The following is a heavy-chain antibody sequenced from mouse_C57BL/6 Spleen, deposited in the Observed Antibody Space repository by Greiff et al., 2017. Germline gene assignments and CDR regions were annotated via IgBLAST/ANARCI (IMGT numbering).Heavy chain of an antibody. CDR1: GYSITSDY. CDR2: ISYSGST. D-gene: IGHD1-1*01. Sequence: EVKLMESGPGLAKPSQTLSLTCSVTGYSITSDYWNWIRKFPGNKLEYMGYISYSGSTYYNPSLKSRISITRDTSKNQYYLQLNSLTTEDTATYYCASLITTVVEGAWFAYWGQGTLVTVSA. V-gene: IGHV3-8*01. CDR3: ASLITTVVEGAWFAY. J-gene: IGHJ3*01.